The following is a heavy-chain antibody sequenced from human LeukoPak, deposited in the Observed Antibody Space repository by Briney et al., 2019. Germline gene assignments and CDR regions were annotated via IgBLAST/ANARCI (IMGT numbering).Heavy chain of an antibody. CDR2: NDPKSDGT. CDR3: TRDEIGSARNNWFDR. CDR1: GYTFIDYD. D-gene: IGHD1-26*01. Sequence: ASVKVSCKASGYTFIDYDIHWVRQAPGQGLEWMGRNDPKSDGTKYAQKFQDRVTMARDMSINTAYLELSSLRPDDTAMYYCTRDEIGSARNNWFDRWGQGTLVTVSS. V-gene: IGHV1-2*06. J-gene: IGHJ5*02.